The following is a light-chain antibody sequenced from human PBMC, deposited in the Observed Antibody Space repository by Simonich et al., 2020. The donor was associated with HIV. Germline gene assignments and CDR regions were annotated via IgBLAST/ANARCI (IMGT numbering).Light chain of an antibody. J-gene: IGKJ2*01. CDR2: GAS. V-gene: IGKV3-11*01. Sequence: EIVMTQSPATLSVSPGERATLSCRASQSVSSNLAWYQQKPGQAPRLLIYGASNRATGIPARFSGSGSGTDFTLTISSLEPEDFAVYYCQQRSNWIHTFGQGTKLEIK. CDR3: QQRSNWIHT. CDR1: QSVSSN.